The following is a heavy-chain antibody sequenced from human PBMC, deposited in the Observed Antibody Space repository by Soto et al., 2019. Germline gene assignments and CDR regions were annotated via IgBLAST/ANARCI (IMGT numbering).Heavy chain of an antibody. CDR1: GFAFTNAW. V-gene: IGHV3-15*01. D-gene: IGHD2-8*01. J-gene: IGHJ6*02. Sequence: LRLSCAASGFAFTNAWMSWVRQAPGTGLEWVGRIKSRSDGGTTDYAAPVNGRFTISRDDSKNTLYLQMSSLKTEDTAVYYCTTDCLGSCPNVDVWGQGTTVAVS. CDR3: TTDCLGSCPNVDV. CDR2: IKSRSDGGTT.